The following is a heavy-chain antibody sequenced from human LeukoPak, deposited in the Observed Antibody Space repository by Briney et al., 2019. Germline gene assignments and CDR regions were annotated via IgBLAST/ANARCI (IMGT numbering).Heavy chain of an antibody. CDR2: IIPIFGTA. J-gene: IGHJ6*04. CDR3: ARTYSSRWYQNIAYYYYGMDV. CDR1: VGTFRSYA. V-gene: IGHV1-69*01. Sequence: ASVKVSCKASVGTFRSYAISWVRQAPGQGLEWMGGIIPIFGTANYAQNFRGRVTITADESTSTSYMELSSLRSEDTAVYYCARTYSSRWYQNIAYYYYGMDVWGKGTTVTVSS. D-gene: IGHD6-13*01.